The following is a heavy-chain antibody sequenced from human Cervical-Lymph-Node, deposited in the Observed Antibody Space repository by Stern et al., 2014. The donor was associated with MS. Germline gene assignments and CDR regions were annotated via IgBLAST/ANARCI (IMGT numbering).Heavy chain of an antibody. CDR3: AIMGTNGIDV. CDR1: GDTFGTYG. Sequence: QVQLVQSGTEVKKPGASVKVSCKASGDTFGTYGVNWVRQAPGQRLEWLGWIRGYKGNTNYAQRLQGRVTLTTDTSTTTAYMELRSLRSDDTAVYYCAIMGTNGIDVWGQGTTVTVSS. V-gene: IGHV1-18*01. J-gene: IGHJ6*02. D-gene: IGHD5-18*01. CDR2: IRGYKGNT.